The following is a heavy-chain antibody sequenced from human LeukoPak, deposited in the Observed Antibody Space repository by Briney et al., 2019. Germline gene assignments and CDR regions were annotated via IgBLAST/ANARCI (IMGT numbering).Heavy chain of an antibody. J-gene: IGHJ5*02. V-gene: IGHV3-48*03. CDR1: GFTFSSYE. D-gene: IGHD1-26*01. CDR2: ISSSGSTI. Sequence: PGGSLRLSCAASGFTFSSYEMNWVRQAPGKGLEWVSYISSSGSTIYCADSVKGRFTISRDNAKNSLYLQMNSLRAEDTAVYYCARDLRFAVGALDWFDPWGQGTLVTVSS. CDR3: ARDLRFAVGALDWFDP.